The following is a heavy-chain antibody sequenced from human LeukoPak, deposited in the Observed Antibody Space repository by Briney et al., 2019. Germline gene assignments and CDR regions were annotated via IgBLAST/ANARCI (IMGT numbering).Heavy chain of an antibody. D-gene: IGHD7-27*01. CDR1: GFSFSSYG. CDR3: VREGPGDRRQLDY. J-gene: IGHJ4*02. V-gene: IGHV3-33*01. Sequence: PGGSLRPSCAASGFSFSSYGIHWVRQAPGKGLEWVAVIWHDGSSKYYADSVKGRFTISRDNSKNTLYLQMSSLRDDDTAVYYCVREGPGDRRQLDYWGQGTLVTVSA. CDR2: IWHDGSSK.